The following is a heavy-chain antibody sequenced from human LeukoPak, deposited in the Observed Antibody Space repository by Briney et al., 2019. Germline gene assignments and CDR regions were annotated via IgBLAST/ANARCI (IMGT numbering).Heavy chain of an antibody. CDR2: IKEDGSAT. J-gene: IGHJ4*02. D-gene: IGHD1-1*01. CDR1: GFTFSTYW. CDR3: ARDSPGYLAYDS. V-gene: IGHV3-7*04. Sequence: GGSPRLSCAASGFTFSTYWMTCVRQAPGKGPEWVANIKEDGSATYYVDSVKGRFTISRDNAKKSLYLQMNSLRAEDTAVYYCARDSPGYLAYDSWGQGTLVTVSS.